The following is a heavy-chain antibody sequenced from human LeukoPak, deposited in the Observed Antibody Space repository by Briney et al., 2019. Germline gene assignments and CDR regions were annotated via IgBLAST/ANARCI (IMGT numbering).Heavy chain of an antibody. Sequence: GGSLRLSCAASGFTFSSYGLNWVRQAPGKGLEWVSVISGSGGSTYYADSVKGRFTSSRDNSNNTLYLQMNSLRAEDTAVYYCAKSGYSSSWSNAAVYNWFDPWGQGTLVTVSS. D-gene: IGHD6-13*01. CDR1: GFTFSSYG. J-gene: IGHJ5*02. V-gene: IGHV3-23*01. CDR2: ISGSGGST. CDR3: AKSGYSSSWSNAAVYNWFDP.